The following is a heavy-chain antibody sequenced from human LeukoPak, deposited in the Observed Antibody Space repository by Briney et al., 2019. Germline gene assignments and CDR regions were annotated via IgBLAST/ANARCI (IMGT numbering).Heavy chain of an antibody. Sequence: PGGSLRLSCAASGFTFSSYEMNWVRQAPGKGLEWVSYISSSGSTIYYADSVKGRFTISRDNAKNSLYLQMNRLRAEDTAVYYCARGSGGYPGGGHDAFDIWGQGTMVTVSS. CDR3: ARGSGGYPGGGHDAFDI. CDR2: ISSSGSTI. D-gene: IGHD5-12*01. J-gene: IGHJ3*02. CDR1: GFTFSSYE. V-gene: IGHV3-48*03.